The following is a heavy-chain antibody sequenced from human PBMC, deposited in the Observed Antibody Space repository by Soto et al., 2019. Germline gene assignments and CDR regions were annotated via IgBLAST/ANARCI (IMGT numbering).Heavy chain of an antibody. J-gene: IGHJ4*02. Sequence: GGSLRLSCAASGFTFSSYAMNWVRQAPGKGLEWVSTIDYTGGYSYYADSVKGRFTISRDNSQKTLDLQMNSLRAEDAAVYYCAKGTFITLYYFDYWGQGTLVTVSS. CDR2: IDYTGGYS. CDR3: AKGTFITLYYFDY. D-gene: IGHD3-22*01. CDR1: GFTFSSYA. V-gene: IGHV3-23*01.